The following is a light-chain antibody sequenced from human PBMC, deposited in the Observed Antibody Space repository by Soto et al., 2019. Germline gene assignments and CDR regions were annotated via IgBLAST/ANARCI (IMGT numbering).Light chain of an antibody. V-gene: IGKV3D-15*01. CDR3: QQYDDGPYT. J-gene: IGKJ2*01. CDR2: DAS. Sequence: EMVMTQSPATLSVSPGERATLSCRASQSVSSNLAWYQQKPGQAPRLLIYDASNRATGIPARFSGSGSGTDFTLTISSLEPEDFAVYYCQQYDDGPYTFGQGTKVDIK. CDR1: QSVSSN.